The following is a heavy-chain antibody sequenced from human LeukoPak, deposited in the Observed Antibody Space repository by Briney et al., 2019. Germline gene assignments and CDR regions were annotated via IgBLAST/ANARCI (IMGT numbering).Heavy chain of an antibody. V-gene: IGHV3-48*02. Sequence: PGGSLRLSCAASGFTFSSYSMNWVRQAPGKGLEWVSYISSSSTIYYADSVKGRFTISRDNAKNSLYLQMNSLRDEDTAVYYCARDGDYYDSRGDYWGQGTLVTVSS. J-gene: IGHJ4*02. CDR2: ISSSSTI. CDR3: ARDGDYYDSRGDY. D-gene: IGHD3-22*01. CDR1: GFTFSSYS.